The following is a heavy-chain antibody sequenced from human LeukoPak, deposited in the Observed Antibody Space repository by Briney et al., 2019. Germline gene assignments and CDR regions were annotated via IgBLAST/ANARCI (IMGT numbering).Heavy chain of an antibody. V-gene: IGHV3-9*01. Sequence: GGSLRLSCAASGFSFSSYAMHWVRQAPGKGLEWVSGISWNSGSIGYADSVKGRFTISRDNAKNSLYLQMNSLRAEDTALYYCAKGPTYYYGSGSYSYFDYWGQGTLVTVSS. J-gene: IGHJ4*02. CDR2: ISWNSGSI. CDR3: AKGPTYYYGSGSYSYFDY. CDR1: GFSFSSYA. D-gene: IGHD3-10*01.